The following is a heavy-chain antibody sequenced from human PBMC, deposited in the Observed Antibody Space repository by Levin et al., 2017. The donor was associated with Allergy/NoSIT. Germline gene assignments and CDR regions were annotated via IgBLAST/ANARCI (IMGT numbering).Heavy chain of an antibody. D-gene: IGHD1-26*01. J-gene: IGHJ4*02. CDR1: GFTFSSYA. CDR3: AKTVGSTWAFDN. CDR2: IGGSGDST. Sequence: GESLKISCAASGFTFSSYAMSWVRQAPGKGLEWVSAIGGSGDSTYYAESVKGRFTISRDNSKNTLYLQMNSLRAEDTAVYYCAKTVGSTWAFDNWGQGTLVTVSS. V-gene: IGHV3-23*01.